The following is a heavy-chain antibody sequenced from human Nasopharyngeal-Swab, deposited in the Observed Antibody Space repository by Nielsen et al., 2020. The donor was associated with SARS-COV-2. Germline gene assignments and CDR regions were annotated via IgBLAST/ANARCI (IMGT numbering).Heavy chain of an antibody. J-gene: IGHJ4*02. D-gene: IGHD6-19*01. V-gene: IGHV3-7*01. Sequence: GESLKISCAASGFTFRNYWMSWVRQAPGKGLEWVANIKQGGSEKHYVDSVKGRFTISRDDAKNSQSLQMNSLRVEDTAVYYCARDRGGWSDYWGQGTLVTVSS. CDR3: ARDRGGWSDY. CDR2: IKQGGSEK. CDR1: GFTFRNYW.